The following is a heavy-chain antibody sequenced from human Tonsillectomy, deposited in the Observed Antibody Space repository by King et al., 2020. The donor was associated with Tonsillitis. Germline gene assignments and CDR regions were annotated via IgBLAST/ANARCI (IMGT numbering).Heavy chain of an antibody. D-gene: IGHD3-22*01. CDR3: ARDRSALDYFDSSLVC. V-gene: IGHV1-2*02. J-gene: IGHJ4*02. CDR2: IHPNSGDT. Sequence: MQLVQSGAEVKKPGASVNVSCKASGYTVTYSYMHWVRQAPGQGLDGSVWIHPNSGDTTTCQKFQGRVIMTRDTSISTGYMELSRLRSDDTAVYYCARDRSALDYFDSSLVCWGQGTLVTVSS. CDR1: GYTVTYSY.